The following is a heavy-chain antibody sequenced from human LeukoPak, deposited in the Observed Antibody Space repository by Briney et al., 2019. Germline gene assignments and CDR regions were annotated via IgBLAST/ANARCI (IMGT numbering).Heavy chain of an antibody. V-gene: IGHV3-7*01. CDR3: ARGRRGAIAAAGIFDY. CDR2: IKQDGSEK. D-gene: IGHD6-13*01. CDR1: GFTFSSYW. J-gene: IGHJ4*02. Sequence: GGSLRLSCAASGFTFSSYWMSWVRQAPGKGLEWVANIKQDGSEKYCVDSVKGRFTISRDNAKNSLYLQMNSLRAEDTAVYYCARGRRGAIAAAGIFDYWGQGTLVTVSS.